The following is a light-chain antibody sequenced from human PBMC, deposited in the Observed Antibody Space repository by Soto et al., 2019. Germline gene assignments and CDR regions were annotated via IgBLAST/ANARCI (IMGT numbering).Light chain of an antibody. CDR1: SSDVGGYIF. J-gene: IGLJ2*01. V-gene: IGLV2-23*01. Sequence: QSVLTQPHSVSGSPGQSVTISCTGTSSDVGGYIFVSWYQQRPGKAPKLMIYEGSKRPSGVSNRFSGSKSGNTASLTISGLQAEDEADYYCCSYAGSSTSVVFGGGTKLTVL. CDR3: CSYAGSSTSVV. CDR2: EGS.